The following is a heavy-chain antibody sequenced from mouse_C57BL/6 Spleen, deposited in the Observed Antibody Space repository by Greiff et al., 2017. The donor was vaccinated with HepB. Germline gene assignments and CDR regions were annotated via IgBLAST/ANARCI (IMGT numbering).Heavy chain of an antibody. Sequence: EVQLQQSGPGLVKPSQSLPLTCSVTGYSITSGYYWNWIRQFPGNKLEWMGYISYDGSNNYNPSLKNRISITRDTSKNQFFLKLNSVTTEDTATYYCAREGGIYYGKNYAMDYWGQGTSVTVSS. V-gene: IGHV3-6*01. J-gene: IGHJ4*01. D-gene: IGHD2-1*01. CDR2: ISYDGSN. CDR1: GYSITSGYY. CDR3: AREGGIYYGKNYAMDY.